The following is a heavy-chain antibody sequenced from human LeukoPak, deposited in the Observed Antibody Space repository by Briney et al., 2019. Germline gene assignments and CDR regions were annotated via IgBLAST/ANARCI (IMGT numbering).Heavy chain of an antibody. J-gene: IGHJ3*02. CDR3: ARARKRPNYDSSGYYLDAFDI. CDR1: GYTFTSYG. D-gene: IGHD3-22*01. Sequence: ASVNVSCKSSGYTFTSYGISWVRQAPGQGLEWMGWISAYNGNTNYAQKLQGRGTMTTDTSTSTAYMERRSLRSDDTAVYYCARARKRPNYDSSGYYLDAFDIWGQGTMVPVSS. CDR2: ISAYNGNT. V-gene: IGHV1-18*01.